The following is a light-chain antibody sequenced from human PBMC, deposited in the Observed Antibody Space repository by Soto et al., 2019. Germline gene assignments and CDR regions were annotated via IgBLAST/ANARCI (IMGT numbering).Light chain of an antibody. CDR1: QSVSSY. J-gene: IGKJ4*01. CDR2: GAS. V-gene: IGKV3-15*01. Sequence: EIVMTQSPATLSVSPGERATLSCRASQSVSSYLAWYQQKPGQAPRLLIYGASTRATDIPARFSGSGSGTEFTLTISSLQSEDFALYYCQQYNNWPLPFGGGTKVDIK. CDR3: QQYNNWPLP.